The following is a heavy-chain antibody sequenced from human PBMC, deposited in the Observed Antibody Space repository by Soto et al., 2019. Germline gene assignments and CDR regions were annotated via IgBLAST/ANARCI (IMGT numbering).Heavy chain of an antibody. Sequence: SETLSLTCAVYGGSFSGYYWSWIRQPPGKGLEWIGEINHSGSTNYNPSLKSRVTISVDTSKNQFSLKLSSVTAADTAVYYCARGLGVQLERRRLEGGLYYFDYWGQGTLVTVSS. CDR3: ARGLGVQLERRRLEGGLYYFDY. V-gene: IGHV4-34*01. CDR1: GGSFSGYY. D-gene: IGHD1-1*01. J-gene: IGHJ4*02. CDR2: INHSGST.